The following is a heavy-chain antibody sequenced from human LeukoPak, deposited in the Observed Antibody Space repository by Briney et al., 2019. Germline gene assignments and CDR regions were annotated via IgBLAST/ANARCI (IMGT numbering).Heavy chain of an antibody. CDR1: GYSISSGYY. CDR2: IYHSGST. V-gene: IGHV4-38-2*02. J-gene: IGHJ4*02. CDR3: ARDSHYYDSSGYFDY. D-gene: IGHD3-22*01. Sequence: PSETLSLTCTVSGYSISSGYYWGWIRQPPGKGLEWIGSIYHSGSTYYNPSLKSRVTISVDTSKNQFSLKLSSVTAADTAVYYCARDSHYYDSSGYFDYWGQGTLVTVSS.